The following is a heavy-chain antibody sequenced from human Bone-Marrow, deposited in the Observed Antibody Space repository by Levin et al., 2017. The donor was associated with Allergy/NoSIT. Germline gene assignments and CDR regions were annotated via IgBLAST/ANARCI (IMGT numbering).Heavy chain of an antibody. D-gene: IGHD3-22*01. CDR2: IIPILGTT. Sequence: KISCKASGGTFSTYAISWVRQAPGQGPEWMGGIIPILGTTNYAQKFQGRVTITADESTTTAYVELSSLTSEDTAVYYWATSPDGGYNYMAVWGKGTAVTVSS. V-gene: IGHV1-69*01. J-gene: IGHJ6*03. CDR3: ATSPDGGYNYMAV. CDR1: GGTFSTYA.